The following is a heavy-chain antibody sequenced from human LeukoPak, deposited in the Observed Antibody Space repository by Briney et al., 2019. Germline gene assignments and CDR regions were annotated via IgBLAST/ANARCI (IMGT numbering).Heavy chain of an antibody. D-gene: IGHD5-12*01. CDR2: IWYDGSNK. CDR1: GFTFSSYG. J-gene: IGHJ6*03. V-gene: IGHV3-33*06. Sequence: GGSLRLSCAASGFTFSSYGMHWVRQAPGKGLEWVAVIWYDGSNKYYADSVRGRFTISRDNSKNTLYLQMNSLRAEDTAVYYCAKDLTGGFYYYMDVWGKGTTVTVSS. CDR3: AKDLTGGFYYYMDV.